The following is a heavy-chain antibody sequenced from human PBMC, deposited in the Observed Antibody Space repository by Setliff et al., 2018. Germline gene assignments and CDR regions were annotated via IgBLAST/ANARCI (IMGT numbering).Heavy chain of an antibody. D-gene: IGHD6-6*01. CDR2: NNHSGSA. V-gene: IGHV4-34*01. Sequence: SETLSLTCAAHGGTFSYYYWTWIRQSPGKGLEWIGENNHSGSAKYRPSLGSRVTISVDTSNSQVSLTLTSVTAADTAVYYCARGRNVAARLLDTWGQGTLVTVSS. J-gene: IGHJ5*02. CDR1: GGTFSYYY. CDR3: ARGRNVAARLLDT.